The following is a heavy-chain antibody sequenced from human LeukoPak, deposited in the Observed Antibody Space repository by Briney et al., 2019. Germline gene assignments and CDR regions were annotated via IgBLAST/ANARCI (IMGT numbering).Heavy chain of an antibody. D-gene: IGHD4-23*01. J-gene: IGHJ5*02. V-gene: IGHV3-74*01. CDR2: INSDGSST. Sequence: GGSLRLSCAASGFTFSSYWMHWVRQAPGKGLVWVSRINSDGSSTSYADSVKGRFTISGDNAMNTLYLQMNSLRAEDTAVYYCARDRDYGGNWFDPWGQGTLVTVSS. CDR1: GFTFSSYW. CDR3: ARDRDYGGNWFDP.